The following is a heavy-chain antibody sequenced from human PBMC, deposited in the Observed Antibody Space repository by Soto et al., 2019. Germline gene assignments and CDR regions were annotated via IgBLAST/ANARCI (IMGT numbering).Heavy chain of an antibody. Sequence: QVQLQESGPGLVKPSETLSLTCSVSGGSMSRYYWSWIRQPPGKGLEWIGNIHHSGSSNYNASLKRRVNVSIDTSKSDFSLHLTSVTAADTAVYYCARYVPPTGLAYFDLWGRGTLVTVSS. V-gene: IGHV4-59*01. J-gene: IGHJ2*01. D-gene: IGHD1-1*01. CDR2: IHHSGSS. CDR1: GGSMSRYY. CDR3: ARYVPPTGLAYFDL.